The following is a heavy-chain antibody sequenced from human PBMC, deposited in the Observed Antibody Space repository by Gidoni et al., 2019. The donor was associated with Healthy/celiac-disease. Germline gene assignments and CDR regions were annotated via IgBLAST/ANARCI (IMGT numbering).Heavy chain of an antibody. D-gene: IGHD4-17*01. Sequence: EVQLVESGGGVVRPGGSLRLSCAASGLPFDDYGMSWVRQAPGKGLEWVSGINWNGGSTGYADSVKGRFTISRDNAKNSLYLQMNSLRAEDTALYYCAREGTTVTTGGRYYYYGMDVWGQGTTVTVSS. J-gene: IGHJ6*02. CDR3: AREGTTVTTGGRYYYYGMDV. CDR1: GLPFDDYG. V-gene: IGHV3-20*04. CDR2: INWNGGST.